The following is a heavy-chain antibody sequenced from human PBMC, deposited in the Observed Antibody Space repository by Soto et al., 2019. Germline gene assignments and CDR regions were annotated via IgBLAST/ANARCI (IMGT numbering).Heavy chain of an antibody. CDR1: GYTFTSYG. V-gene: IGHV1-18*01. D-gene: IGHD5-18*01. CDR3: ARDCGYGLIAY. Sequence: QVQLVQSGAEVKKPGASVKVSCKASGYTFTSYGISCVRQAPGQGLEWMGWINPYNGNTNYAQMLQGRVTMTTDTATFFAYVELRSLRSDDTAVYCCARDCGYGLIAYWGQGTLVTVSS. J-gene: IGHJ4*02. CDR2: INPYNGNT.